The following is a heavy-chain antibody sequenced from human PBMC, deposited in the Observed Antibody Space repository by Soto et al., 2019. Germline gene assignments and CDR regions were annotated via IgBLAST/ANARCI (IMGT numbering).Heavy chain of an antibody. CDR1: GYTFSAYY. D-gene: IGHD1-26*01. CDR2: INPSNEIT. V-gene: IGHV1-2*02. CDR3: RRGGWGDSPIDY. J-gene: IGHJ4*02. Sequence: GASVKVSCKTSGYTFSAYYVHWARRAPGRGFQWLGWINPSNEITTFSEFFQGRITMTRDTSPNTVQMDLNMLTSDNPAVYYCRRGGWGDSPIDYWGQGTQVTVSS.